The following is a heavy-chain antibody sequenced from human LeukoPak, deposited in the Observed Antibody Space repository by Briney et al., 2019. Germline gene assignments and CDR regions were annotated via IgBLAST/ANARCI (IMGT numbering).Heavy chain of an antibody. Sequence: ASVKVSCKASGYTFTSYGISWVRQAPGQGLEWVGWISAYNGNTNYAQKLQGRVTMTTDTSASTAYMELRSLRSDDTAVYYCARPRVYNWNDNYYYGMDVWGKGTTVTVSS. V-gene: IGHV1-18*04. J-gene: IGHJ6*04. D-gene: IGHD1-1*01. CDR2: ISAYNGNT. CDR3: ARPRVYNWNDNYYYGMDV. CDR1: GYTFTSYG.